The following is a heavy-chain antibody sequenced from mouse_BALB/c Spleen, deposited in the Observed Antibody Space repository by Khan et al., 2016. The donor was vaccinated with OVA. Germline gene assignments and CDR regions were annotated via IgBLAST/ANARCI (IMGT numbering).Heavy chain of an antibody. CDR1: GYTITTYW. CDR2: YNPSTGYT. J-gene: IGHJ3*01. CDR3: ARRGLDGLFAY. D-gene: IGHD2-3*01. Sequence: QIQLVQSGADLAKPGASLKMSCTASGYTITTYWIHWIKQRPGEGMEWIGYYNPSTGYTKYNKYFKNKASLTADESSSKAYMQLNSLTSADSAFYYCARRGLDGLFAYWGQGTLVTVSA. V-gene: IGHV1-7*01.